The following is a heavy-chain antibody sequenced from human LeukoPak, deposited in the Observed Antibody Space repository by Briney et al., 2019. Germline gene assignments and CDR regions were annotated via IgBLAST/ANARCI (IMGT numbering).Heavy chain of an antibody. V-gene: IGHV4-39*07. CDR2: IYYSGST. Sequence: SETLSLTCTVSGGSISSNSYYWGWIRQPPGKGLEWIGSIYYSGSTYYNPSLKSRVTISVDTSKNQFSLKLSSVTAADTAVYYCARRSTSRGNWFDPWGQGTLVTVSS. J-gene: IGHJ5*02. CDR3: ARRSTSRGNWFDP. D-gene: IGHD3-10*01. CDR1: GGSISSNSYY.